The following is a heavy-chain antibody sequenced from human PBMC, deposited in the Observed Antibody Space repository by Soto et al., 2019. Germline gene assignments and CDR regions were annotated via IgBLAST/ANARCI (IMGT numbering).Heavy chain of an antibody. CDR2: IYPGDSDT. Sequence: PGESLKISCKGSGYSFTSYWIGWVRQMPGKGLEWMGIIYPGDSDTRYSPSFQGQVTISADKSISTAYLQWSSLKASDTAMYYCAGKVVTPSSHDAFDIWGQGTMVTVSS. D-gene: IGHD2-21*02. CDR3: AGKVVTPSSHDAFDI. J-gene: IGHJ3*02. CDR1: GYSFTSYW. V-gene: IGHV5-51*01.